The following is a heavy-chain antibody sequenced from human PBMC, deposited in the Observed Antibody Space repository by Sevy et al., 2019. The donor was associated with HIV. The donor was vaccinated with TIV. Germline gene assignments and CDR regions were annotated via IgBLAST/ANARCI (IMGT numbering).Heavy chain of an antibody. CDR2: INPNSGGT. Sequence: ASVKVSCKASGYTFTGYYMHWVRQAPGQGLEWMGWINPNSGGTNYAQKFQGWVTMTRDTSISTAYMGQSRLRSDDTAVYYCARAVREAYYDFWSGYYYYYGMDVWGQGTTVTVSS. CDR3: ARAVREAYYDFWSGYYYYYGMDV. D-gene: IGHD3-3*01. V-gene: IGHV1-2*04. J-gene: IGHJ6*02. CDR1: GYTFTGYY.